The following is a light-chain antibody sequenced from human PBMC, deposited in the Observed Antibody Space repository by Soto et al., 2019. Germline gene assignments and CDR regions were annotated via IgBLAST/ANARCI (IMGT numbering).Light chain of an antibody. CDR3: QQTYSVSRIT. CDR2: AAS. CDR1: QTISKS. Sequence: DIQMTQSPSSLSASVGDRVSITCRASQTISKSLNWYQQRPGQAPKVLIFAASNLQSGVPARFSGSGSGTDFTLTISSLQPEDVATYYCQQTYSVSRITFGPGNKVDLK. V-gene: IGKV1-39*01. J-gene: IGKJ3*01.